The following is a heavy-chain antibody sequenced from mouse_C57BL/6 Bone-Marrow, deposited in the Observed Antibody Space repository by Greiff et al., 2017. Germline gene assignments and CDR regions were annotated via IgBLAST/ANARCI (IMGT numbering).Heavy chain of an antibody. D-gene: IGHD4-1*01. CDR1: GFTFSSYA. V-gene: IGHV5-4*01. Sequence: EVHLVESGGGLVKPGGSLKLSCAASGFTFSSYAMSWVRQTPEKRLEWVATISDGGSYTYYPDNVKGRFTISRDNAKNNLYLQMSHLKSEDTAMYYCARDRLGRCVDYWGQGTTLTVSS. J-gene: IGHJ2*01. CDR2: ISDGGSYT. CDR3: ARDRLGRCVDY.